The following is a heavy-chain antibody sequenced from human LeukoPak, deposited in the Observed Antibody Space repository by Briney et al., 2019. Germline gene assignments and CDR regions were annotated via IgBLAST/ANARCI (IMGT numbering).Heavy chain of an antibody. CDR1: GFRFNTFW. V-gene: IGHV3-7*03. D-gene: IGHD3-9*01. CDR3: ARWMTGFGY. CDR2: IKQDGNGK. J-gene: IGHJ4*02. Sequence: PGGSLRLSCAASGFRFNTFWMSWVRQAPGKGLEWVANIKQDGNGKYYADSVKGRFTISRDNAENSLYLQMNSLRVEDTAIYYCARWMTGFGYWGQGTLVTVSS.